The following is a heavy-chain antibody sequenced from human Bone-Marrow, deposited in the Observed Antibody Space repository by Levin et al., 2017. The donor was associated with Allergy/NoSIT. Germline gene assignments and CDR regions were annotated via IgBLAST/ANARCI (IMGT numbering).Heavy chain of an antibody. Sequence: PSETLSLTCTVSGFSTRSPDHYWAWFRQAPGKGLEWIATIFYSGTDRYNPSLWSRASISIDTSKNQFSLKLRSATAADTGIDFCARDRDYGDIHFGLDSWGQGTQVTVSS. D-gene: IGHD4-17*01. CDR2: IFYSGTD. V-gene: IGHV4-30-4*01. J-gene: IGHJ5*01. CDR3: ARDRDYGDIHFGLDS. CDR1: GFSTRSPDHY.